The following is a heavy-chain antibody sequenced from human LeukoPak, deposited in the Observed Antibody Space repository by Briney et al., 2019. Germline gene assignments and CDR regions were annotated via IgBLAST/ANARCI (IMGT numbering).Heavy chain of an antibody. CDR2: IRYDGSNK. Sequence: PGGSLRLSCAASGFTFSSYGMHWVRQAPGKGLEWVAFIRYDGSNKYYADSVKGRFTISRDNSKNTLYLQMNSLRAEDTAVYYCAKNSGTSRDGFDIWGQGTMVTVSS. V-gene: IGHV3-30*02. CDR3: AKNSGTSRDGFDI. D-gene: IGHD1-26*01. CDR1: GFTFSSYG. J-gene: IGHJ3*02.